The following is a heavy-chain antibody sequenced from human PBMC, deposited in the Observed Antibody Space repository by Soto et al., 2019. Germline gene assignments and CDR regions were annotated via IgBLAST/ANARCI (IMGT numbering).Heavy chain of an antibody. Sequence: QVQLVQSGAEVKKPGSSVKVSCKASGGTFSSYAISWVRQAPGQGLEWMGGIIPIFGTANYAQKFQGRGTITADESTSTAYMELSSLRSEDTAVYYCAIYYYGSGSYRLDAFDIWGQGTMVTVSS. CDR1: GGTFSSYA. CDR2: IIPIFGTA. J-gene: IGHJ3*02. CDR3: AIYYYGSGSYRLDAFDI. V-gene: IGHV1-69*01. D-gene: IGHD3-10*01.